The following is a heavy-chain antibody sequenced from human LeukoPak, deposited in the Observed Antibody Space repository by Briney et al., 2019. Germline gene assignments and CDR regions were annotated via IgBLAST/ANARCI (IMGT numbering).Heavy chain of an antibody. Sequence: PPQTLSLTCTVSGGSLSSSSYYWGWIRQPPGRGLEWFGRIYYSGSTYYNPSLKSRVTISVDTSKNQFSLKLSSVTAADTAVYYCARRIRGYSYGHDYWGQGTLVTVSS. V-gene: IGHV4-39*01. J-gene: IGHJ4*02. CDR3: ARRIRGYSYGHDY. CDR2: IYYSGST. D-gene: IGHD5-18*01. CDR1: GGSLSSSSYY.